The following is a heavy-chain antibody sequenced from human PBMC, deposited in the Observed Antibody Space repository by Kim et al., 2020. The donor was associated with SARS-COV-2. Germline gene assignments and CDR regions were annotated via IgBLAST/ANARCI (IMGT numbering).Heavy chain of an antibody. J-gene: IGHJ5*02. CDR3: ARGLYGSGSYYAFSPKRWFDP. V-gene: IGHV4-34*01. CDR1: GGSFSGYY. CDR2: INHSGST. Sequence: SETLSLTCAVYGGSFSGYYWSWIRQPPGKGLEWIGEINHSGSTNYNPSLKSRVTISVDTSKNQFSLKLSSVTAADTAVYYCARGLYGSGSYYAFSPKRWFDPWGQGTLVTVSS. D-gene: IGHD3-10*01.